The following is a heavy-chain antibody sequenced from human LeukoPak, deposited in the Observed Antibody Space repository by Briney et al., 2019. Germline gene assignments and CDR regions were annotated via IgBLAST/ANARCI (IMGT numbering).Heavy chain of an antibody. D-gene: IGHD3-10*01. CDR1: GFTFSTYS. CDR3: ARGFLVRGVPHYYYYYYMDV. CDR2: IYSGGST. Sequence: SGGSLRLSCVGSGFTFSTYSIKWVRQAPGKGLEWVSVIYSGGSTYYADSVKGRFTISRDNSKNTLYLQMNSLRAEDTAVYYCARGFLVRGVPHYYYYYYMDVWGKGTTVTVSS. J-gene: IGHJ6*03. V-gene: IGHV3-53*01.